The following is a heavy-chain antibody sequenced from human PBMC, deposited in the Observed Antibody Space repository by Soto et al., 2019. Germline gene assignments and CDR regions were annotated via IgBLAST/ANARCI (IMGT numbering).Heavy chain of an antibody. D-gene: IGHD3-22*01. V-gene: IGHV3-23*01. CDR1: GFTFSSYG. CDR2: ISGSGGST. J-gene: IGHJ4*02. Sequence: PGGSLRLSCAASGFTFSSYGMHWVRQAPGKGLEWVSAISGSGGSTYYADSVKGRFTISRDNSKNTLYLQMNSLRAEDTAVYYCAKVGSYYDSSGFRLPIDYWGQGTLVTVS. CDR3: AKVGSYYDSSGFRLPIDY.